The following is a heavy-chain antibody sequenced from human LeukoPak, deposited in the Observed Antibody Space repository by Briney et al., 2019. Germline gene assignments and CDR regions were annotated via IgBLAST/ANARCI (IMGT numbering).Heavy chain of an antibody. Sequence: SETLSLTCAVYGGSFSGYYWSWIRQPPGKGLEWIGEINHSGSTNHNPSLKSRVTISVDTSKNQFSLKLSSVTAADTAVYYCAKAMVAAPDGAFDIWGQGTMVTVSS. CDR3: AKAMVAAPDGAFDI. CDR2: INHSGST. J-gene: IGHJ3*02. CDR1: GGSFSGYY. V-gene: IGHV4-34*01. D-gene: IGHD2-15*01.